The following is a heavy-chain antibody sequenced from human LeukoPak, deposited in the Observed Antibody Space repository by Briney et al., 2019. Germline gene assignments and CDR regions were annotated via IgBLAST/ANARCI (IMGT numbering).Heavy chain of an antibody. J-gene: IGHJ4*02. CDR1: GFTFRTYS. CDR3: ARGWIGPLVRLQLFDY. V-gene: IGHV3-48*01. CDR2: ISSSSSTI. D-gene: IGHD1-1*01. Sequence: PGGSLRLSCAASGFTFRTYSMNWVRQAPGEGLEWASYISSSSSTIYYADSVKGRFTISRDNAKNSLDLLMNSLRAEDTAVYYCARGWIGPLVRLQLFDYWGQGTVVTVSS.